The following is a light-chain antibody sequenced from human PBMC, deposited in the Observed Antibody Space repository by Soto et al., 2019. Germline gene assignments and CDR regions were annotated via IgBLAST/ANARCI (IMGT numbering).Light chain of an antibody. J-gene: IGKJ2*01. Sequence: DIQLTQSPSFLSASVGDRVTITCRASQGISSYLAWYQQKPGKAPKLLIYAASTLQSGVPSRFSGSGSGTEFSLTISRLEPEDFVVYYCHQYDNAPQTYGQGTKVEIK. CDR3: HQYDNAPQT. CDR1: QGISSY. V-gene: IGKV1-9*01. CDR2: AAS.